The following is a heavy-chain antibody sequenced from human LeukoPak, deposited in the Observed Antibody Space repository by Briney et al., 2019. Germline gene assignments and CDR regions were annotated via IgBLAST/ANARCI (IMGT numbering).Heavy chain of an antibody. CDR2: ISGSGGST. V-gene: IGHV3-23*01. CDR3: ANPGHRLTFDY. J-gene: IGHJ4*02. CDR1: GFTFSSYG. Sequence: GGSLRLSCAASGFTFSSYGMCWVRQAPGKGLEWVSAISGSGGSTYYADSVKGRFTISRDNSKNTLYLQMNSLRAEDTAVYYCANPGHRLTFDYWGQGTLSPSPQ.